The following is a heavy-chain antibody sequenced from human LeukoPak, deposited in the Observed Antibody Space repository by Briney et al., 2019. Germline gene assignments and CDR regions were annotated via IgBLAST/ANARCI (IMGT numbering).Heavy chain of an antibody. CDR3: ARVPLRDVYYYGSGAAFDY. Sequence: ASGKLSCKASGYTFTTYGISWVGQAPGQGLEWMGWISAYNGNTNYGQNIQGRVTMTTDTSTSGAYMELRSLRSDDTAVYYCARVPLRDVYYYGSGAAFDYWGQGTLVTVSS. D-gene: IGHD3-10*01. J-gene: IGHJ4*02. V-gene: IGHV1-18*01. CDR2: ISAYNGNT. CDR1: GYTFTTYG.